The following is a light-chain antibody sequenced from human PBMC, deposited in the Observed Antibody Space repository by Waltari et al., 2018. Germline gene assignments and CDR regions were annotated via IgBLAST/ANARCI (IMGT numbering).Light chain of an antibody. Sequence: QSVLTPPPSVSAAPGQRVTISCSGGMSTIGNNYVSWYRQFQGTAPKLLIYEDTERPAGIAGRFSGSKSCTSATLDITGLQAGHEADYYCGTCDSSRSGAVFGGGTQLTVL. J-gene: IGLJ7*01. CDR1: MSTIGNNY. CDR3: GTCDSSRSGAV. V-gene: IGLV1-51*02. CDR2: EDT.